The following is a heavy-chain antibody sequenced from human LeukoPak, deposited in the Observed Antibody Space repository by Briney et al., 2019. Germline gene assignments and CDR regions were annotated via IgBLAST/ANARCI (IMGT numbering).Heavy chain of an antibody. J-gene: IGHJ4*02. CDR3: ANYYYDSTSYPY. Sequence: PRGSLRLSCAASGFTFSNFWMSWVRQAPGKGLEWVANIRQDGNEKYYLDSVKGRFTISRDNAKNSLYLQMNSLRAEDTAVYYCANYYYDSTSYPYWGQGTLVTVSS. CDR1: GFTFSNFW. CDR2: IRQDGNEK. D-gene: IGHD3-22*01. V-gene: IGHV3-7*01.